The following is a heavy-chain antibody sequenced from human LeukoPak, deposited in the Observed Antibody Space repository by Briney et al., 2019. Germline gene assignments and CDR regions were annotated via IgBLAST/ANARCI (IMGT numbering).Heavy chain of an antibody. CDR2: ISYDGSNK. CDR1: GFTFSVYG. Sequence: GGSLRLSCAVSGFTFSVYGMSWVRQAPGKGLEWVAVISYDGSNKYYADSVKGRFTISRDNSKNTLYLQMNSLRAEDTAVYYCAKDRIVAPNEYYYYYYMDVWGKGTTVTVSS. D-gene: IGHD5-12*01. V-gene: IGHV3-30*18. CDR3: AKDRIVAPNEYYYYYYMDV. J-gene: IGHJ6*03.